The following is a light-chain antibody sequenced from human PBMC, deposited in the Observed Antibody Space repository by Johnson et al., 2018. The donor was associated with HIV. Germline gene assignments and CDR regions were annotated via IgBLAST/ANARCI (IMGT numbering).Light chain of an antibody. Sequence: QSVLTQPPSVSAAPGQKVTIFCSGSSSNIGNNYVSWYQQVPGTAPKLLIYENNKRPSGIPDRFSGSKSGTSATLGITGLQTGDEADYYCGTWDTGLSAGYVFGTGPKVTVL. J-gene: IGLJ1*01. CDR2: ENN. CDR1: SSNIGNNY. V-gene: IGLV1-51*02. CDR3: GTWDTGLSAGYV.